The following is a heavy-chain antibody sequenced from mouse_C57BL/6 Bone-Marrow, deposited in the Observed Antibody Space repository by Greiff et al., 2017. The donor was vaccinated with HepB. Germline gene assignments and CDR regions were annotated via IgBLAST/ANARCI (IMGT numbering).Heavy chain of an antibody. CDR2: IYPGGGYT. V-gene: IGHV1-63*01. Sequence: VQLQQSGAELVRPGTSVKMSCKASGYTFTNYWIGWAKQRPGHGLEWIGDIYPGGGYTNYNEKFKDKATLTVDKSSSTAYMQLSSLTSEDSAVYYCARGLKGYWGQGTTLTVSS. CDR1: GYTFTNYW. CDR3: ARGLKGY. J-gene: IGHJ2*01. D-gene: IGHD3-3*01.